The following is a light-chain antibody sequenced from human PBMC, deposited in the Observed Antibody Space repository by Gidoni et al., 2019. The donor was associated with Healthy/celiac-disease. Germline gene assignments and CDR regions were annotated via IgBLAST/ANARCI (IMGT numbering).Light chain of an antibody. Sequence: DIQMTQSPSSLSASVGDRVTITCRASQSISSYLNWYQQKPGKAPKLLIYAASSLQSGVPSRFSGSGSGTDVTLTISSLQPEDFATYYCQQSYSTLTFXGXTKVEIK. CDR3: QQSYSTLT. CDR1: QSISSY. V-gene: IGKV1-39*01. J-gene: IGKJ4*01. CDR2: AAS.